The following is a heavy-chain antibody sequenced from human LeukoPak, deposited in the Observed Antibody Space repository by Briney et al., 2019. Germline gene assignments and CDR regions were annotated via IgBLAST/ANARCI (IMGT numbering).Heavy chain of an antibody. CDR1: GFTFSKFG. CDR2: ISYDGSNK. CDR3: ARGAYKDY. J-gene: IGHJ4*02. D-gene: IGHD5-12*01. Sequence: PGGSLRLSCTASGFTFSKFGMRWVRQAPGKGLEWVAVISYDGSNKYYADSVKGRFTISRDNSKNTLYLQMNSLRAEDTAVYYCARGAYKDYWGQGTLVTVSS. V-gene: IGHV3-30*03.